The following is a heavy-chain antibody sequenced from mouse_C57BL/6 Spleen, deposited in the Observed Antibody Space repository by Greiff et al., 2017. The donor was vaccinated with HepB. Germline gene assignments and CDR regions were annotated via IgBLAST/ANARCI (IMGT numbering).Heavy chain of an antibody. CDR2: IDPENGDT. CDR1: GFNIKDDY. J-gene: IGHJ2*01. D-gene: IGHD2-12*01. V-gene: IGHV14-4*01. Sequence: VQLQQSGAELVRPGASVKLSCTASGFNIKDDYMHWVKQRPEQGLEWIGWIDPENGDTEYASKFQGTATITADTSSNTAYLQLSSLTSEDTAVYYCTTLYDDAFDYWGQGTTLTVSS. CDR3: TTLYDDAFDY.